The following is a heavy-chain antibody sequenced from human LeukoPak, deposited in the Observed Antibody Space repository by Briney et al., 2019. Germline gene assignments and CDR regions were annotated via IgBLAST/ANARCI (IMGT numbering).Heavy chain of an antibody. Sequence: PSETLSLTCTVPGGSTSSYYWNWIRQRPGEGLECIGYIHYSGSTNYNPSLKSRVTISVDTSKNQFSLKLSSVTAADTAVYYCARRNGYSLDAFDIWGQGTMVTVSS. J-gene: IGHJ3*02. CDR3: ARRNGYSLDAFDI. CDR1: GGSTSSYY. V-gene: IGHV4-59*08. CDR2: IHYSGST. D-gene: IGHD5-24*01.